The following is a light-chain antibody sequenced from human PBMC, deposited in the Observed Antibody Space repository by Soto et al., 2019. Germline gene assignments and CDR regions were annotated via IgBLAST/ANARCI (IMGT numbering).Light chain of an antibody. CDR3: QQYNTPPYT. J-gene: IGKJ2*01. CDR2: WAS. Sequence: DIVMTQSPDSLAVSLGERATINCKSSQSILYNSNNKNYLAWYQKKPGQPPKLLIYWASTRESGVPDRFSGSGSGTDFTLTISSLQAEDVAVYYCQQYNTPPYTFGQGTKLEIK. V-gene: IGKV4-1*01. CDR1: QSILYNSNNKNY.